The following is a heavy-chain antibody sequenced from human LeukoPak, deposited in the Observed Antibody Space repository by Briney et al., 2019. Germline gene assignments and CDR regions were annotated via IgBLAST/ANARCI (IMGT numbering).Heavy chain of an antibody. D-gene: IGHD1-1*01. CDR1: GGSISSGSYY. Sequence: SETLSLTCTVSGGSISSGSYYWSWIRQPAGKGLEWIGRIYTSGSTNYNPSLKSRVTISVDTSKNQFSLKLSSVTAVDTAVYYCARNWNLGYNWFDPWGQGTLVTVSS. J-gene: IGHJ5*02. CDR3: ARNWNLGYNWFDP. V-gene: IGHV4-61*02. CDR2: IYTSGST.